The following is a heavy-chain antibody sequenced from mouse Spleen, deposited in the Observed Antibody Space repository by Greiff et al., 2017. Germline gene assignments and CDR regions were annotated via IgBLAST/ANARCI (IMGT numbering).Heavy chain of an antibody. J-gene: IGHJ2*01. V-gene: IGHV1-18*01. Sequence: VQLQQSGPELVKPGASVKIPCKASGYTFTDYNMDWVKQSHGKSLEWIGDINPNNGGTIYNQKFKGKATLTVDKSSSTAYMELRSLTSEDTAVYYCARRITTVVDSLVYFDYWGQGTTLTVSS. D-gene: IGHD1-1*01. CDR1: GYTFTDYN. CDR3: ARRITTVVDSLVYFDY. CDR2: INPNNGGT.